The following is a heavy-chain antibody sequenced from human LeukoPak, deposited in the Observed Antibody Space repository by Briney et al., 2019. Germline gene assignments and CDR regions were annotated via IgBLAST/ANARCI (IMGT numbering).Heavy chain of an antibody. CDR3: ARHGDGSGTTPFDY. D-gene: IGHD3-10*01. CDR1: GYSFTIYW. CDR2: IYPGDSAT. J-gene: IGHJ4*02. Sequence: GESLKISCKCSGYSFTIYWIGWVRQMPGKGLDWMGIIYPGDSATRYGPSFQGQVTISADKSISTAYLQWSRLKASDTAMYYCARHGDGSGTTPFDYWGQGTLVTVSS. V-gene: IGHV5-51*01.